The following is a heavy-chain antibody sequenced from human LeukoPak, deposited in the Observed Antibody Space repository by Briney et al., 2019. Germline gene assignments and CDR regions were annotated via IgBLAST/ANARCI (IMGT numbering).Heavy chain of an antibody. D-gene: IGHD3-22*01. V-gene: IGHV4-39*07. CDR1: GGSISSSSYY. Sequence: SETLSLTCTVSGGSISSSSYYWGWIRQPPGKGLEWIGEINHSGSTNYNPSLKSRVTISVDTSKNQFSLKLSSVTAADTAVYYCARGGLGGPYYYDSSGLVRPHPLDYWGQGTLVTVSS. CDR3: ARGGLGGPYYYDSSGLVRPHPLDY. CDR2: INHSGST. J-gene: IGHJ4*02.